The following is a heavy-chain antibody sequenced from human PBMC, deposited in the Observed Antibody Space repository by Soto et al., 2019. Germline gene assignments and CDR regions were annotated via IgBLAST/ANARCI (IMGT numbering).Heavy chain of an antibody. CDR3: AREYSSSWVFDY. Sequence: GGSLRLSCAASGFTFSSYGMHWVRQAPGKGLEWVAVIWNDGSNKYYADSVKGRFTISRDNSKNTLYLQMNSLRAEDTAVYYCAREYSSSWVFDYWGQGTLVTVSS. D-gene: IGHD6-13*01. CDR1: GFTFSSYG. J-gene: IGHJ4*02. V-gene: IGHV3-33*01. CDR2: IWNDGSNK.